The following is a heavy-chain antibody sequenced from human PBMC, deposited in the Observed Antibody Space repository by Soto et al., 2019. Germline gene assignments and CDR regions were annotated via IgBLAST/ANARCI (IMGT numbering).Heavy chain of an antibody. D-gene: IGHD2-15*01. CDR3: ARAASAVVSLDY. J-gene: IGHJ4*02. CDR2: INPNSGDT. V-gene: IGHV1-2*02. CDR1: GYIFTAYS. Sequence: ASVEVSCKASGYIFTAYSMHWVRQAPGQGLEWLGWINPNSGDTIYAQKFQDRVTMACDTSVSTAYLELSSLSSDDMALYYCARAASAVVSLDYWGQGTRVTASS.